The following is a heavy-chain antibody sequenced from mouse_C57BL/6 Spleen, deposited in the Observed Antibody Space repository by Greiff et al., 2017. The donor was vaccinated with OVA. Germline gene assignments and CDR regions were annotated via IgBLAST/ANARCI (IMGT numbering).Heavy chain of an antibody. V-gene: IGHV1-39*01. D-gene: IGHD4-1*02. CDR2: INPNYGTT. CDR1: GYSFTDYN. CDR3: AKANGTGYAY. J-gene: IGHJ3*01. Sequence: VQLQQSGPELVKPGASVKISCKASGYSFTDYNMNWVKQSNGKSLEWIGVINPNYGTTSYNQKFKGKATLTVDQSSSTAYMQLNSLASDDSAIYCGAKANGTGYAYWGQGTLVTVST.